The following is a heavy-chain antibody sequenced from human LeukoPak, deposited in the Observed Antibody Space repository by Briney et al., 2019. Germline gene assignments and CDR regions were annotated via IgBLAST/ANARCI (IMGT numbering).Heavy chain of an antibody. V-gene: IGHV3-7*03. J-gene: IGHJ4*02. CDR1: GFTFSSYW. CDR2: IKQDGSEK. D-gene: IGHD3-10*01. Sequence: GGSLRLSCAASGFTFSSYWMSWVRQAPGKGLEWVANIKQDGSEKYYVDSVKGRFTISRNNAKNSLYLQMNSLRAEDTAVYYCARDSRLWFGEPRIDWGQGTLVTVSS. CDR3: ARDSRLWFGEPRID.